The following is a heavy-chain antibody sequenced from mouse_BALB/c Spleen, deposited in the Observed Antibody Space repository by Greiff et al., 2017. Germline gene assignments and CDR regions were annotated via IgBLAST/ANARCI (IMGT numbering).Heavy chain of an antibody. V-gene: IGHV1-4*01. CDR2: INPSSGYT. CDR1: GYTFTSYT. J-gene: IGHJ2*01. Sequence: QVQLQQSGAELARPGASVKMSCKASGYTFTSYTMHWVKQRPGQGLEWIGYINPSSGYTNYNQKFKDKATLTVDKSSSTAYMQLSSPTSEDSAVYYCTRGGDFDYWGQGTTLTVSS. CDR3: TRGGDFDY.